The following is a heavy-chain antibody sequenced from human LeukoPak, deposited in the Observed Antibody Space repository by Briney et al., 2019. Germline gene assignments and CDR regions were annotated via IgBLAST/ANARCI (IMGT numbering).Heavy chain of an antibody. CDR2: ISYDGSNK. D-gene: IGHD2-8*01. V-gene: IGHV3-30*18. CDR1: GFTFSASA. J-gene: IGHJ4*02. Sequence: GGSLRLSCAASGFTFSASAMYWVRQAPGKGLEWVAVISYDGSNKYYADSVKGRFTISRDNSKNTLYLQMNSLRAEDTAVYYCAKTSPYCTNGACYTSAFDYWGQGTLVTVSS. CDR3: AKTSPYCTNGACYTSAFDY.